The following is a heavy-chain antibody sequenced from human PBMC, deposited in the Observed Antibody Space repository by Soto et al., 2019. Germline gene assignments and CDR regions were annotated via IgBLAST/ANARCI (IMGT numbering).Heavy chain of an antibody. CDR2: ISYDGSNK. CDR1: GFTFSGYG. D-gene: IGHD4-17*01. CDR3: AKATTCGMDV. J-gene: IGHJ6*02. V-gene: IGHV3-30*18. Sequence: GGSLRLCWAASGFTFSGYGMHWVRQAPGKGLEWVAVISYDGSNKYYADSVKGRFTISRDNSKNTLYLQMNSLRAEDTAVYYCAKATTCGMDVWGQGTTVTVSS.